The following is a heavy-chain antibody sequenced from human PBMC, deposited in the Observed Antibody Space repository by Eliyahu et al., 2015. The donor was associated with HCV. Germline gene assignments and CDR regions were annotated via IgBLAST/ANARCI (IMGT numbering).Heavy chain of an antibody. J-gene: IGHJ4*02. CDR2: IWSDGSNQ. Sequence: GMHWVRQAPGKGLEWVAVIWSDGSNQYYADSVRGRFTISRDNYKNTLYLQMTSLRAEDTAVYYCARDQWPGHCRTVSCGVFDYWGQGNLVTVSS. D-gene: IGHD2-2*01. V-gene: IGHV3-33*01. CDR3: ARDQWPGHCRTVSCGVFDY. CDR1: G.